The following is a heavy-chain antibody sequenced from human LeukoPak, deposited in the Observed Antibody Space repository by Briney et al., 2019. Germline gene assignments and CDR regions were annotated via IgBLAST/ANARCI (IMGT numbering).Heavy chain of an antibody. J-gene: IGHJ3*02. CDR3: TSDRSLGNSSGWLPPVGAFDI. CDR2: IRSKAYGGTT. D-gene: IGHD6-19*01. Sequence: GGSLRLSCTASGFTFGDYAVSWVRQAPGKGLEWVGFIRSKAYGGTTEYAASVKGRFAISRDDSKSIAYLQMNSLKTEDTAVYYCTSDRSLGNSSGWLPPVGAFDIWGQGTMVTVSS. CDR1: GFTFGDYA. V-gene: IGHV3-49*04.